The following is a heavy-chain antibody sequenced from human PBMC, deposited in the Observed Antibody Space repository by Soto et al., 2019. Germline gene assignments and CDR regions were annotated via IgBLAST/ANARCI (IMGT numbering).Heavy chain of an antibody. CDR2: INHSGST. Sequence: SETLSLTCAVYGGSFSGYYWSWIRQPPGKGLEWIGEINHSGSTNYNPSLKSRVTISVDTSKNQFSLKLSSVTAADTAVYYCARRDSSRFGYFDYWGQGTLVTVSS. V-gene: IGHV4-34*01. J-gene: IGHJ4*02. CDR3: ARRDSSRFGYFDY. CDR1: GGSFSGYY. D-gene: IGHD6-13*01.